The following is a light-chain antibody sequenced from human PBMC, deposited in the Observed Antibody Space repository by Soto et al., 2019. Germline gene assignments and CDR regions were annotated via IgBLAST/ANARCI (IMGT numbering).Light chain of an antibody. CDR2: GAS. V-gene: IGKV3-15*01. Sequence: DILLTQSPATLSASPGERVTLSCRASQSISSCLAWYQQKPGKPPKLLIYGASTRATGIPARFSGSGSGTEFTLTISSLQSEDFAVYYCHQYDDGPYTFGQGTKVDIK. CDR1: QSISSC. J-gene: IGKJ2*01. CDR3: HQYDDGPYT.